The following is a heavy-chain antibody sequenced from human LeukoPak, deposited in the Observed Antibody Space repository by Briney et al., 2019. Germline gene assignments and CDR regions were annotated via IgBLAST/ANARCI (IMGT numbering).Heavy chain of an antibody. V-gene: IGHV3-30*02. CDR2: IRYDGSNK. CDR3: AKRAPYYDSSGYYFDY. D-gene: IGHD3-22*01. Sequence: GGSLRLSCAASGFTFSSYGMHWVRQAPGKGLEWVAFIRYDGSNKYYADSVKGRFTISRDNSKNTLYLQMNSLRAEDTAVYYCAKRAPYYDSSGYYFDYWGRGTLVTVSS. CDR1: GFTFSSYG. J-gene: IGHJ4*02.